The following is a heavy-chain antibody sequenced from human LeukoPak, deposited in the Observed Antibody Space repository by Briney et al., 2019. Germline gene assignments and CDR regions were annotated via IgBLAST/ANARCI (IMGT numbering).Heavy chain of an antibody. CDR1: GGSISSGGYY. Sequence: SQTLSLTCTVSGGSISSGGYYWSWIRQHPGKGLEWIGYIYYSGSTYYNPSLKSRVTISVDTSKNQFSLKLSSVTAADTAVYYCARASPLGYCSSTSCHHYYYYGMDVWGQGTTVTVSS. CDR3: ARASPLGYCSSTSCHHYYYYGMDV. J-gene: IGHJ6*02. D-gene: IGHD2-2*01. CDR2: IYYSGST. V-gene: IGHV4-31*03.